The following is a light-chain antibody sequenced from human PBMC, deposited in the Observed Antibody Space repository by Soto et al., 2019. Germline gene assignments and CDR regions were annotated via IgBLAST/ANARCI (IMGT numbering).Light chain of an antibody. J-gene: IGKJ4*01. V-gene: IGKV3-15*01. CDR1: QSINNN. CDR3: QQYNDWPLT. Sequence: EIVMTQSPATLSVSPGERATLSCRASQSINNNLAWYQQKRGQGPRLLIYGASSRATGTPARFSGSGSGTGLTLTISSLQSEDFSIYYCQQYNDWPLTFGGGTKVEIK. CDR2: GAS.